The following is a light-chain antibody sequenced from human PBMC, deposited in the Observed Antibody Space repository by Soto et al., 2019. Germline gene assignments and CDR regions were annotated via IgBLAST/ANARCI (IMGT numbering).Light chain of an antibody. CDR2: DVS. CDR1: SSDVGDYNY. J-gene: IGLJ1*01. CDR3: SSYASSSTLDV. Sequence: QSALTQPASVSGSPGQSITISCTGTSSDVGDYNYVSWFQQHPGKAPKLMIYDVSNRPSGVSNRFSGSKSGNTASLTISGLQAEDEADYYYSSYASSSTLDVFGTGTKLTVL. V-gene: IGLV2-14*03.